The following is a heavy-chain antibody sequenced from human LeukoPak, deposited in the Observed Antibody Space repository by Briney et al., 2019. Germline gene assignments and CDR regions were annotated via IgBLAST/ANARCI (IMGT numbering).Heavy chain of an antibody. V-gene: IGHV3-21*01. CDR2: ISSSSSYI. D-gene: IGHD4-23*01. J-gene: IGHJ4*02. CDR3: ARGPEYGGNPSY. CDR1: GFTFSSYG. Sequence: GGSLRLSCAASGFTFSSYGMHWVRQAPGKGLEWVSSISSSSSYIYYADSVKGRFTISRDNAKNSLYLQMNSLRAEDTAVYYCARGPEYGGNPSYWGQGTLVTVSS.